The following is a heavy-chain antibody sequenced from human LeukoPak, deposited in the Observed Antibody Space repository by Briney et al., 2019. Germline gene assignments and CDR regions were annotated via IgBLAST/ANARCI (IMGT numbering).Heavy chain of an antibody. Sequence: PGGSLRLSCSVSGSTFSTYVMHWVRQAPGKGLEYVSAISSNGDNTYYADSVKGRFTISRDNSKNTLHLQMSSLRPDDTAVYFCVRGTGYWGQGTLVTVSS. CDR1: GSTFSTYV. CDR3: VRGTGY. V-gene: IGHV3-64D*06. CDR2: ISSNGDNT. J-gene: IGHJ4*02.